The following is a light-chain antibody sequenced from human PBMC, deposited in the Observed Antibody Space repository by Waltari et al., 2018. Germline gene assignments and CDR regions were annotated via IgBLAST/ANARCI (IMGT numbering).Light chain of an antibody. CDR2: AAS. J-gene: IGKJ4*01. CDR3: QQSYISPRT. V-gene: IGKV1-39*01. Sequence: DIQMTQSPSSLSASEGDRVTITCRASQTISTYLNWYPQKPGKAPKLLIYAASSVQVGVPSRFSGSGSGTDFKLTISSLQPEDFATYYCQQSYISPRTFGGGTKVEI. CDR1: QTISTY.